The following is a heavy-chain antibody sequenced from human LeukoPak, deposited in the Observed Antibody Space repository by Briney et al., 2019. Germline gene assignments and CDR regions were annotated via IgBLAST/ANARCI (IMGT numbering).Heavy chain of an antibody. CDR3: ARDPRDYGENYYYYYMDV. Sequence: SVKVSCKASGGTFSSYAISWVRQAPGQGLEWMGGIIPIFGTANYAQKFQGRVTITADESTSTAYMELSSLRSEDTAVYYCARDPRDYGENYYYYYMDVWGQGTLVTVSS. D-gene: IGHD4-17*01. V-gene: IGHV1-69*13. J-gene: IGHJ6*03. CDR2: IIPIFGTA. CDR1: GGTFSSYA.